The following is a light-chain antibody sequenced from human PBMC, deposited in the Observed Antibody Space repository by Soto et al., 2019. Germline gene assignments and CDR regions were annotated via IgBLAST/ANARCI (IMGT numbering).Light chain of an antibody. CDR2: AAS. Sequence: DIQMTQSPSSLSASVGDRVTITCRASQTISSSLNWYQQKPGKAPDLLIYAASNLQSGVPSRFSCSWSGSDFTLTISSLQPEDFATYYCQQSYSSPQMYTFGQGTRLEIK. V-gene: IGKV1-39*01. CDR1: QTISSS. J-gene: IGKJ2*01. CDR3: QQSYSSPQMYT.